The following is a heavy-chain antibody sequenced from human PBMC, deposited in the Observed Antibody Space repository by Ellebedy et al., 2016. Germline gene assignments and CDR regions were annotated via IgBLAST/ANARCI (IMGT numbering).Heavy chain of an antibody. V-gene: IGHV3-30*03. CDR1: GFTFSSYG. D-gene: IGHD6-19*01. CDR2: VSYDGNNK. Sequence: GGSLRLSCAASGFTFSSYGMHWVRQAPGKGLEWVAVVSYDGNNKNYAASVKGRFTISRDNSKNTLYLQMNSLRTEDTAVYYCAREDTSGWVYWGQGTLVTVSS. J-gene: IGHJ4*02. CDR3: AREDTSGWVY.